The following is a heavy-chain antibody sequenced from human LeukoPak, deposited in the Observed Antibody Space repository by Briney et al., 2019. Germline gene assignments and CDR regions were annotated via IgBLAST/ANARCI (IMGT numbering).Heavy chain of an antibody. CDR3: ARDAGYCSGGSCYGDDY. CDR2: IKRDGSEE. J-gene: IGHJ4*02. D-gene: IGHD2-15*01. CDR1: EFPFSDYW. V-gene: IGHV3-7*01. Sequence: GGSLRLSCAASEFPFSDYWMTWVRQAPGKGLEWVANIKRDGSEEYYVDSVKGRFTISRDNAKNSLYLQMNSLRVEDTAVYYCARDAGYCSGGSCYGDDYWGQGTLVTVSS.